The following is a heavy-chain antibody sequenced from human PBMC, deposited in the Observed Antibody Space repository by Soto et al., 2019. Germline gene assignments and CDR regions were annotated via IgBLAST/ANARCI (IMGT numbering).Heavy chain of an antibody. D-gene: IGHD3-9*01. CDR1: GVSLSNPNW. J-gene: IGHJ3*02. V-gene: IGHV4-4*02. CDR3: ARGIFYAFDI. Sequence: QVQLQESGPGLVKPSGTLSLTCAVSGVSLSNPNWWAWVRQAPGKWLEWIGEIDHSGSTNYNPSPNSRVNIPLDRSKNQFSLKLSSVAAADTAVYYCARGIFYAFDIWGQGTMVTVSS. CDR2: IDHSGST.